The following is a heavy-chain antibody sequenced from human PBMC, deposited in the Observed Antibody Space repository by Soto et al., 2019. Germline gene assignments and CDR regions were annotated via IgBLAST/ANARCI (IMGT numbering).Heavy chain of an antibody. CDR3: ARGPDRFWSGYYDY. D-gene: IGHD3-3*01. V-gene: IGHV4-34*01. CDR2: INHSGST. Sequence: SETLSLTCAVYGGSFSGYYWSWIRQPPGKGLEWIGEINHSGSTNYNPSLKSRVTISVDTSKNQFSLKLSSVTAADTAVYYCARGPDRFWSGYYDYWGQGTLVTVSS. CDR1: GGSFSGYY. J-gene: IGHJ4*02.